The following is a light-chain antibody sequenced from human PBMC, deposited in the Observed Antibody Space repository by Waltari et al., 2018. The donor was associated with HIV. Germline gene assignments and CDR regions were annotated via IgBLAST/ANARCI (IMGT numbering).Light chain of an antibody. CDR3: CSYAGSSTFV. CDR2: DVS. V-gene: IGLV2-23*02. Sequence: QSALTQPASVSGSPGQSITISCTGTSSDVGGYNYVSWYQQHPGKAPRLMIYDVSKRPSGVSQRFSGSKSGNMASLTISGLQADDEADYYCCSYAGSSTFVFGGGTKLTVL. CDR1: SSDVGGYNY. J-gene: IGLJ2*01.